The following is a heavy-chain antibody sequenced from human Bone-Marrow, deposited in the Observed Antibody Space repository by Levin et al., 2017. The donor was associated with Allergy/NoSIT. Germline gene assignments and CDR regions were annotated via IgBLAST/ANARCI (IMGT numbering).Heavy chain of an antibody. V-gene: IGHV3-72*01. Sequence: PGGSLRLSCAASGFTFSDHYMDWVRQAPGKGLEWAGRTRNKANSYTTEYAASVKGRFTISRDDSKNSLYLQMNSLKTEDTAVYYCARVPSSTMVRGVITLRNYYYMDVWGKGTTVTVSS. J-gene: IGHJ6*03. CDR3: ARVPSSTMVRGVITLRNYYYMDV. CDR1: GFTFSDHY. D-gene: IGHD3-10*01. CDR2: TRNKANSYTT.